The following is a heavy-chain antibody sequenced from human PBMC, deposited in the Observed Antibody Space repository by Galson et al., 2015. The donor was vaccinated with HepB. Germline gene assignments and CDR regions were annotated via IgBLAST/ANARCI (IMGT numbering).Heavy chain of an antibody. D-gene: IGHD1-26*01. CDR2: ISSDGSNE. CDR1: GFTFSNFG. Sequence: SLRLSCAASGFTFSNFGIHWVRQAPGKGLEWVAIISSDGSNEYYADSVKGRFTISRDNSKNTLYLQMNSLRAEDTAVYYCAKDQSRVGATNFDHWGQGTLVTVSS. J-gene: IGHJ4*02. V-gene: IGHV3-30*18. CDR3: AKDQSRVGATNFDH.